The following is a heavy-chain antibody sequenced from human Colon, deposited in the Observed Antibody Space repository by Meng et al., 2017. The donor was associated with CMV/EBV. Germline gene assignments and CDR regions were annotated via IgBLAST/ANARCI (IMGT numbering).Heavy chain of an antibody. V-gene: IGHV1-46*01. J-gene: IGHJ4*02. CDR2: INPSGGST. D-gene: IGHD2-2*01. CDR3: ARDRAVVVPAADPFDY. Sequence: ASVKVSCKASGYTFTSYYMHWVRQAPGQGLEWMGIINPSGGSTSYAQKFQGRVTMTRDTSTSTVYMELSSLRSEDTAVYYCARDRAVVVPAADPFDYWGQGTLVTVSS. CDR1: GYTFTSYY.